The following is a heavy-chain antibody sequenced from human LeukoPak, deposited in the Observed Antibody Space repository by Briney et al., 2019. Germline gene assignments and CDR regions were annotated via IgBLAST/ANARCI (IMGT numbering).Heavy chain of an antibody. Sequence: GGSLRLSCAASGFTFTSYAMHWVRQAPGKGLEWVAFIRYDGSYKYYADSVKGRFTISRDNSKNTLYLQMNSLRAEDTAVYYCAKGGRYSSSWYYFDYWGQGTLVTVSS. D-gene: IGHD6-13*01. CDR1: GFTFTSYA. CDR3: AKGGRYSSSWYYFDY. J-gene: IGHJ4*02. CDR2: IRYDGSYK. V-gene: IGHV3-30*02.